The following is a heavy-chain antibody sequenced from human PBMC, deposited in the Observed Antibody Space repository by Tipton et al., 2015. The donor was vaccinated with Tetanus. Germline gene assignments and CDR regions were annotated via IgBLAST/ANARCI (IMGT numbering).Heavy chain of an antibody. D-gene: IGHD1-26*01. CDR1: GDTFSSYA. CDR2: TIPRLGST. CDR3: ARGGSYLGIYYYYAMDV. J-gene: IGHJ6*01. Sequence: QVQLVQSGAEVKKPGSSVKVSCKASGDTFSSYAISWMRQAPGQGLEWLGGTIPRLGSTTYAPKFQGRITLTADEVTTTACMEVSSLTSEDTAVFYCARGGSYLGIYYYYAMDVWGQGTTVTVSS. V-gene: IGHV1-69*01.